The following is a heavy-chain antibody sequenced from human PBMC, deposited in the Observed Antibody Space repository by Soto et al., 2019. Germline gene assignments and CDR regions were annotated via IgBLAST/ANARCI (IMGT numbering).Heavy chain of an antibody. Sequence: ASVKVSCKASGFTFTSSAMQWVRQARGQRLEWIGWIVVGSGNTNYAQKFQGRVTLTRNTSIGTAYMELSSLRSEDTAVYYCARDQPGYSYGYGLGYWGQGTLVTVSS. V-gene: IGHV1-58*02. J-gene: IGHJ4*02. CDR1: GFTFTSSA. D-gene: IGHD5-18*01. CDR2: IVVGSGNT. CDR3: ARDQPGYSYGYGLGY.